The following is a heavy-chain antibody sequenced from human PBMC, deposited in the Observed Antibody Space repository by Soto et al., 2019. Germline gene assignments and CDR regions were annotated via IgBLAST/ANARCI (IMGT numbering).Heavy chain of an antibody. V-gene: IGHV4-39*01. CDR2: INYSGST. D-gene: IGHD2-8*01. CDR3: ARHVVLMVYAIRLINAFDI. J-gene: IGHJ3*02. CDR1: GGSISSSSYY. Sequence: QLQLQESGPGLVKPSETLSLTCTVSGGSISSSSYYWGWIRQPPGKGLEWIGSINYSGSTYYNPSLKTRVTISVDTSKNQFSLKLSSVTAADTAVYYCARHVVLMVYAIRLINAFDIWGQGTMVTVSS.